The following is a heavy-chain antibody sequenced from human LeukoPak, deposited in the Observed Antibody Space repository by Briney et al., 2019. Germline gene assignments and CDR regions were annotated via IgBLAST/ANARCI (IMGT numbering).Heavy chain of an antibody. D-gene: IGHD3-10*01. J-gene: IGHJ4*02. CDR2: ISGSGGST. Sequence: GSLRLSCAASGFTFSKYAMSWVRQAPGKGLEWVSVISGSGGSTYYADSVKGRFTISRDNSKNTLYLQMNSLRAEDTAVYYCAKDSPNAGFPYYWGQGTLVTVSS. CDR3: AKDSPNAGFPYY. V-gene: IGHV3-23*01. CDR1: GFTFSKYA.